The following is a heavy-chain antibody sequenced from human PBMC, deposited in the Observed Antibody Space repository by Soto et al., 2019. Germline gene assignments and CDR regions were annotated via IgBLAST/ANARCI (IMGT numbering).Heavy chain of an antibody. CDR3: AREGSSWYLDAFDI. D-gene: IGHD6-13*01. CDR1: GYTFTSYA. Sequence: SVKVSCKASGYTFTSYAISWVRQAPGQGLEWMGGIIPIFGTANYAQKFQGRVTITADESTSTAYMELSSLRSEDTAVYYCAREGSSWYLDAFDIWGQGTMVTVSS. CDR2: IIPIFGTA. J-gene: IGHJ3*02. V-gene: IGHV1-69*13.